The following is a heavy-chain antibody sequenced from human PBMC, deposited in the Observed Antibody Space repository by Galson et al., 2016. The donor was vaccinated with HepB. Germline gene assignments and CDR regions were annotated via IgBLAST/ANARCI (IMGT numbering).Heavy chain of an antibody. CDR2: INPTDVTT. CDR1: GYTFSDYY. J-gene: IGHJ4*02. CDR3: ARGADSGYDLGDY. Sequence: VKVSCKASGYTFSDYYMHWVRQAPGQGLEWMGIINPTDVTTTYAQKFQGRVTMTRDTSTSTVYMELSSLRSADTAVYYCARGADSGYDLGDYWGQGTLVTVSS. V-gene: IGHV1-46*01. D-gene: IGHD5-12*01.